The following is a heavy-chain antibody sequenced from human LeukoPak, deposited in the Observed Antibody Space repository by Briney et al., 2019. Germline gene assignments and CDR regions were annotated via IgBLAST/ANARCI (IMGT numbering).Heavy chain of an antibody. Sequence: PGGSLRLSCAASGFTFSSYWMHWDRQAPGKGLVWVSRINSDGSSTSYADSVKGRFTISRDNAKNTLYLQMNSLRAEDTAVYYCARDSFDWLLSGDNYFDYWGQGTLVTVSS. CDR1: GFTFSSYW. V-gene: IGHV3-74*01. CDR3: ARDSFDWLLSGDNYFDY. CDR2: INSDGSST. D-gene: IGHD3-9*01. J-gene: IGHJ4*02.